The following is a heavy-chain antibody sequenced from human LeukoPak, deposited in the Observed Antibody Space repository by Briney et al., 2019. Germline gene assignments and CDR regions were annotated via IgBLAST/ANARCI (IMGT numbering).Heavy chain of an antibody. CDR2: IYYSGSP. V-gene: IGHV4-39*01. CDR3: ARGAPVQI. J-gene: IGHJ3*02. CDR1: GGSISSSGYY. Sequence: SETLSLTCTVSGGSISSSGYYWAWIRQPPGRGLEWIGSIYYSGSPYYNPSLKSRVTISVDTSKSKFSLKLSSVTAADTAVYYCARGAPVQIWGPGTMVTVSS.